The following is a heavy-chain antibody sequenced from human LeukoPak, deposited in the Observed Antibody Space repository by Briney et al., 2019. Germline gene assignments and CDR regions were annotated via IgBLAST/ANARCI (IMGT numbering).Heavy chain of an antibody. V-gene: IGHV4-34*01. Sequence: SETLSLTCAVYGGSFSGYYWSWIRQPPGKGLEWIGEINHSGSTSYNPSLKSRVTISVDTSKNQFSLKLSSVTAADTAVYYCARRVLDIVVVPAASKYYFDYWGQGTLVTVSS. D-gene: IGHD2-2*03. CDR2: INHSGST. J-gene: IGHJ4*02. CDR3: ARRVLDIVVVPAASKYYFDY. CDR1: GGSFSGYY.